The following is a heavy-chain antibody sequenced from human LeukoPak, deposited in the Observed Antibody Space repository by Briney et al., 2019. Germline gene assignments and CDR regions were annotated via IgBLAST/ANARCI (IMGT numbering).Heavy chain of an antibody. D-gene: IGHD6-19*01. CDR1: GGSISGYY. J-gene: IGHJ5*02. CDR2: IHYSGST. Sequence: SVTLSLTCTVSGGSISGYYWSWIRQPPGQGLEWIGYIHYSGSTDYNPSLKGRVTISLDMSKNQFSLKINSMTAADTAVYYCAREGQWLPDWFDPWGQGTLVTVSS. CDR3: AREGQWLPDWFDP. V-gene: IGHV4-59*01.